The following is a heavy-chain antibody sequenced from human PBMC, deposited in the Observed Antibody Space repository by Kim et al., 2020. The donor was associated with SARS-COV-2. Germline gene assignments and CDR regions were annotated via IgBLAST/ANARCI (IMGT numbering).Heavy chain of an antibody. CDR2: INTNTGNP. V-gene: IGHV7-4-1*02. D-gene: IGHD2-2*01. CDR3: ARDLTAGMHFGHYYYYGMDV. J-gene: IGHJ6*02. Sequence: ASVKVSCKASGYTFTSYAMNWVRQAPGQGLEWMGWINTNTGNPTYAQGFTGRFVFSLDTSVSTAYLQISSLKAEDTAVYYCARDLTAGMHFGHYYYYGMDVWGQGTTVTVSS. CDR1: GYTFTSYA.